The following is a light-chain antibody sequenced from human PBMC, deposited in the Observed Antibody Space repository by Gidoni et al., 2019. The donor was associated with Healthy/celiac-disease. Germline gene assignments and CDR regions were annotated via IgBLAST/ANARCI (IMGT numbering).Light chain of an antibody. CDR2: DAS. CDR1: QSVSSY. V-gene: IGKV3-11*01. Sequence: EIVLTQSPATLSLSPGERATLSCRASQSVSSYFVWYQQTPGQAPRLLIYDASNRATGIPARCSGSGSGTDFTLTISSLEPEDFAVYYWQQRSNWITFGQGTRLEIK. CDR3: QQRSNWIT. J-gene: IGKJ5*01.